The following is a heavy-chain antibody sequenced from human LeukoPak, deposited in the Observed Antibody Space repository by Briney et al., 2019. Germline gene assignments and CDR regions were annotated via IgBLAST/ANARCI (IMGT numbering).Heavy chain of an antibody. J-gene: IGHJ6*02. CDR3: ARESCSSTSCYTGLMDV. Sequence: SETLSVTCTVSGGSISSYYWSWIRQPPGEGLEWIGYIYYSGSTNYNPSLKSRVTISVDTSKNQFSLKLSPVTAADTAVYYCARESCSSTSCYTGLMDVWGQGTTVTVSS. D-gene: IGHD2-2*02. V-gene: IGHV4-59*12. CDR2: IYYSGST. CDR1: GGSISSYY.